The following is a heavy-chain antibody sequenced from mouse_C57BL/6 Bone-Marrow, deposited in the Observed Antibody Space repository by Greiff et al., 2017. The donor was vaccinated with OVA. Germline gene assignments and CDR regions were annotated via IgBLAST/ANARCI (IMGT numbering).Heavy chain of an antibody. V-gene: IGHV5-4*01. CDR2: ISDGGSYT. J-gene: IGHJ3*01. D-gene: IGHD1-1*01. CDR3: AREVWYYGSSYDFAY. Sequence: EVKLQESGGGLVKPGGSLKLSCAASGFTFSSYAMSWVRQTPDKRLEWVATISDGGSYTYYPDNVKGRFTISRDNAKNNLYLQMSHLKSEDTAMYYCAREVWYYGSSYDFAYWGQGTLVTVSA. CDR1: GFTFSSYA.